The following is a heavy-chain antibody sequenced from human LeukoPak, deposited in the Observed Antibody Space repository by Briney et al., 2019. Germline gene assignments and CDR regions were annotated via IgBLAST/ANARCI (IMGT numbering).Heavy chain of an antibody. CDR3: ARDQRAWGGWYSYYYYYMDV. D-gene: IGHD6-19*01. V-gene: IGHV3-23*01. CDR1: GFTFSSYA. CDR2: ISGGGGNT. J-gene: IGHJ6*03. Sequence: GGALRLSCVASGFTFSSYAMSWVRQAPGKGLERVSAISGGGGNTYYADSVKGRFTISRDNSKNTLYLQMNSLRAEDTAVYYCARDQRAWGGWYSYYYYYMDVWGKGTTVTVSS.